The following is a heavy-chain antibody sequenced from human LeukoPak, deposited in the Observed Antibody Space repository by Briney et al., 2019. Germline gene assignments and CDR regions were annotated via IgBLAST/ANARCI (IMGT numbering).Heavy chain of an antibody. V-gene: IGHV1-2*02. D-gene: IGHD4-23*01. CDR1: GYTFTGYY. Sequence: ASVKVSCKASGYTFTGYYMHWVRQAPGQGLEWMGWINPNSGGTNYAQKFQGRVTMTRDTSISTAYMELSRLRSDDTAVYYCARDEIGDYGGNSLPHSIDYWGQGTLVTVSS. CDR2: INPNSGGT. J-gene: IGHJ4*02. CDR3: ARDEIGDYGGNSLPHSIDY.